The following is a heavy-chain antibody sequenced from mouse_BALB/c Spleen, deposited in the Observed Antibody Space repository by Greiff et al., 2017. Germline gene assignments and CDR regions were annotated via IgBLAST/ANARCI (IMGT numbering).Heavy chain of an antibody. V-gene: IGHV7-3*02. D-gene: IGHD2-14*01. CDR1: GFTFTDYY. CDR2: IRNKANGYTT. Sequence: EVKVVESGGGLVQPGGSLRLSCATSGFTFTDYYMSWVRQPPGKALEWLGFIRNKANGYTTEYSASVKGRFTISRDNSQSILYLQMNTLRAEDSATYYCARVHAYYRYDGDYYAMDYWGQGTSVTVSS. CDR3: ARVHAYYRYDGDYYAMDY. J-gene: IGHJ4*01.